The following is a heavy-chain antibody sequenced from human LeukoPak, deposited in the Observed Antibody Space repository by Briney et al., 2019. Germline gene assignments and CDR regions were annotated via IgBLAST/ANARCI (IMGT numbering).Heavy chain of an antibody. D-gene: IGHD1-26*01. Sequence: GGSLRLSCAASGFTFSSYGMSWVRQAPGKGLEWVSAISGSGGSTYYADSVKGRFIISRDNSKNSLYLQINSLRAEDTAVYYCARDNGGKWELLGGLDYWGQGTLVTVSS. CDR1: GFTFSSYG. J-gene: IGHJ4*02. V-gene: IGHV3-23*01. CDR2: ISGSGGST. CDR3: ARDNGGKWELLGGLDY.